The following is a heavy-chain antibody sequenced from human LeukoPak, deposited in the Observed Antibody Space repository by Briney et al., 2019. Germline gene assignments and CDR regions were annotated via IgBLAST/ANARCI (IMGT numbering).Heavy chain of an antibody. Sequence: PSETLSLTCTVSGGSISSGSYYWSWIRQPAGKGLEWIGRIYTCGSTNYNPSLKSRVTISVDTSKNQFSLKLSSVTAADTAVYYCAREVDYSPPDQFEWFDPWGQGTLVTVSS. CDR3: AREVDYSPPDQFEWFDP. CDR1: GGSISSGSYY. V-gene: IGHV4-61*02. CDR2: IYTCGST. D-gene: IGHD2-15*01. J-gene: IGHJ5*02.